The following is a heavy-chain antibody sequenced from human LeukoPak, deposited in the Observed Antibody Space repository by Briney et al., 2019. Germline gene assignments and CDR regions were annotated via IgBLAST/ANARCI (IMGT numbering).Heavy chain of an antibody. J-gene: IGHJ1*01. D-gene: IGHD5-12*01. Sequence: GGSLRLSCLASGFTFSRYSMLWVRQAPGKGLDWASCIGGSGNDKHYIDSVKGRFTISRDNAKNSLFLQMNSLTAEDTAVYYCVRADGSSGSSEYFQHWGQGTLVTVSS. CDR2: IGGSGNDK. CDR1: GFTFSRYS. V-gene: IGHV3-21*01. CDR3: VRADGSSGSSEYFQH.